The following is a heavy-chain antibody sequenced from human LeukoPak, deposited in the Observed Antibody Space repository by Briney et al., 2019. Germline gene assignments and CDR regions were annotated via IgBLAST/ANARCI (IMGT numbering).Heavy chain of an antibody. D-gene: IGHD6-13*01. CDR1: GGSISSSSYY. CDR3: ARHGSAAAREFDY. V-gene: IGHV4-39*01. CDR2: IYYSGST. J-gene: IGHJ4*02. Sequence: SETLSLTCTVSGGSISSSSYYWGWIRQPPGKGLEWIGSIYYSGSTYYNPSLKSRVTISVDTSKNQCSLKLSSVTAADTAVYYCARHGSAAAREFDYWGQGTLVTVSS.